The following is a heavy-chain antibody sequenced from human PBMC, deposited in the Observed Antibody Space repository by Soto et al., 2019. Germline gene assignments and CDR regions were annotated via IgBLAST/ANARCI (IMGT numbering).Heavy chain of an antibody. V-gene: IGHV5-51*03. Sequence: EVQLVQSGAEVKEPGESLKISCKGSGYSFSNTWINWVRQMPGKGLEWMGIIYPGNSETRYSPSFQGQVTISASTSINTAYLQWSSLKASDTATYYCAKEAGSAYYGMDVWGQGTTVTVSS. J-gene: IGHJ6*02. CDR2: IYPGNSET. CDR3: AKEAGSAYYGMDV. D-gene: IGHD6-19*01. CDR1: GYSFSNTW.